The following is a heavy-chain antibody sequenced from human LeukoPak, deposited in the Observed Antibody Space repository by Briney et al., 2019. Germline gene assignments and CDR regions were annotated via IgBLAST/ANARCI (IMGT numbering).Heavy chain of an antibody. CDR1: GSSFTSYW. D-gene: IGHD3-10*01. CDR3: ATTDRTLLSLDY. Sequence: GASLQISCQGSGSSFTSYWIGWVRQLPGKGLEWMGIIYPGDSDTRYSPSFQGQVTISADKSISTAYLQWSSLKASDTAMYYCATTDRTLLSLDYWGQGTLVTVSS. J-gene: IGHJ4*02. V-gene: IGHV5-51*01. CDR2: IYPGDSDT.